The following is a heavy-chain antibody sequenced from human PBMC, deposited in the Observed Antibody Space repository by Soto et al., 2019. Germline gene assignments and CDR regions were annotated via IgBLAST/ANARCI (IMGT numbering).Heavy chain of an antibody. CDR1: GGSISSGGYY. J-gene: IGHJ4*02. Sequence: SETLSLTCIVSGGSISSGGYYYHWIRQHPGKGLEWIGYVFHSGNTYYNPSLKSRVAISLDTSKNQFSLRLNSVTAADTAVYYCARSSIEPRVFMYPFDSWGQGTLVTVSS. CDR2: VFHSGNT. D-gene: IGHD6-6*01. CDR3: ARSSIEPRVFMYPFDS. V-gene: IGHV4-31*03.